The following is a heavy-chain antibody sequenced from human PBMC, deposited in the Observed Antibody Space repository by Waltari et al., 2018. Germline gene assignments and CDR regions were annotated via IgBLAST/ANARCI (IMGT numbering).Heavy chain of an antibody. D-gene: IGHD2-15*01. J-gene: IGHJ6*02. CDR2: IHSSWST. CDR3: ARARSGIFYYYGLDV. V-gene: IGHV4-59*02. Sequence: QVQLQESGPGLVKPSETLSLTCTASGASGSSCHWRWIRQPPGKGLEWIGSIHSSWSTNYNPSLKSRVTISLHTSKNQFSLRLSSVTAADTAVYYCARARSGIFYYYGLDVWGLGTTVAVSS. CDR1: GASGSSCH.